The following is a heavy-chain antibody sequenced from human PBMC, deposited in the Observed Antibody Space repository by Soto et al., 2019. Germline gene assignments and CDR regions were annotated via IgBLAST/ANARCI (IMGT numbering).Heavy chain of an antibody. J-gene: IGHJ4*02. V-gene: IGHV3-30-3*01. D-gene: IGHD6-13*01. CDR1: GFTFSNYA. CDR3: ARAMGVGFEWQQLDY. CDR2: IPYDGTKE. Sequence: QVQLVESGGGVVQPGRSLRLSCAASGFTFSNYAMHWVRQAPGKGLEWVAIIPYDGTKEYYADSVQGRFTISRDSSKNTLSRQMNSLRAEDTAMYFCARAMGVGFEWQQLDYWGQGTLVTVSS.